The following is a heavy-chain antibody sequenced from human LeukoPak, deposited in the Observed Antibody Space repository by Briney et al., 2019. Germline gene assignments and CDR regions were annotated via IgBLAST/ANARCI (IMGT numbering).Heavy chain of an antibody. Sequence: SETLSHTCTVSGGSISSSSYFWDWIRQPPGKGLEWIGYIYYSGSTYYNPSLKSRVTISVDTSKNQFSLKLSSVTAADTAVYYCARQTRDCSSASCQIHYWGQGTLVTVSS. CDR2: IYYSGST. D-gene: IGHD2-2*01. CDR3: ARQTRDCSSASCQIHY. V-gene: IGHV4-39*01. CDR1: GGSISSSSYF. J-gene: IGHJ4*02.